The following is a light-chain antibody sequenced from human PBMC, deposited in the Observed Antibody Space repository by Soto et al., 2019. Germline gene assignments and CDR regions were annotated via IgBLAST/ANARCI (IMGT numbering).Light chain of an antibody. V-gene: IGLV2-14*01. CDR2: DVS. CDR1: SSDVGGYNY. Sequence: QSALTQPASVSGSPGQSITISCTGTSSDVGGYNYVSWYQQHPGKAPKLMIYDVSNRPSGVSNRFSGSKSGNTAPLTISGLQAEDEADYYCRSYTSSSKVFGTGTKLTVL. CDR3: RSYTSSSKV. J-gene: IGLJ1*01.